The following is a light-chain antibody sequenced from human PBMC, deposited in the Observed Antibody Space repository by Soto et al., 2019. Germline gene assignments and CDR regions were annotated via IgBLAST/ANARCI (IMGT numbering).Light chain of an antibody. CDR1: QGIRND. J-gene: IGKJ4*01. Sequence: AIQMTKSPSSLSASVGDRVTISCRASQGIRNDLGWYQQKPGKAPKLLIYAASSLQSGVPSRFSGSGSGTDFTLTISSLQPEDFATYYCLQDYDYPLTFGGGTKVQI. CDR2: AAS. CDR3: LQDYDYPLT. V-gene: IGKV1-6*01.